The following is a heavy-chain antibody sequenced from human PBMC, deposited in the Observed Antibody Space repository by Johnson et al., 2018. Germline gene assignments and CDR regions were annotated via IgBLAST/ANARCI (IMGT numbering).Heavy chain of an antibody. Sequence: VQLVQSGGGLVQPGGSLRLSCAASGFTFSRYSMNWVRQAPGKGLEWVSYISSSSTIYYADYVQGRFTISRDNAKNSLTLQMNSLRAGETAVYYCARVREFIVGAPGYYYYMDVWGKGTTVTVSS. CDR2: ISSSSTI. V-gene: IGHV3-48*01. CDR3: ARVREFIVGAPGYYYYMDV. J-gene: IGHJ6*03. CDR1: GFTFSRYS. D-gene: IGHD1-26*01.